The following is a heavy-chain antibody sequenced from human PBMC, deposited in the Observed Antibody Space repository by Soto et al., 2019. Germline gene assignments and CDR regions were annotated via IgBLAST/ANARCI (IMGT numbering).Heavy chain of an antibody. Sequence: SLTCTVSGGSISSYYWSWIRQPPGKGLEWIGYIYYSGSTNYNPSLKSRVTISVDTSKNQFSLKLSSVTAADTAVYYCARKDFDGFYGMDVWGQGTTVTVSS. CDR3: ARKDFDGFYGMDV. V-gene: IGHV4-59*01. CDR2: IYYSGST. J-gene: IGHJ6*02. CDR1: GGSISSYY. D-gene: IGHD3-9*01.